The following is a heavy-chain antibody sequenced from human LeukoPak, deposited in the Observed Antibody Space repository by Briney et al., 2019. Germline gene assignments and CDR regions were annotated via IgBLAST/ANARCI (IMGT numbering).Heavy chain of an antibody. J-gene: IGHJ4*02. Sequence: GGSLRLSCAASGFTFSSYTINWVRQAPGKGLEWVSVIYSGGSTYYADSVKGRFTISRDNSKNTLYLQMNSLRAEDTAVYYCARDIAGYFDYWGQGTLVTVSS. CDR2: IYSGGST. D-gene: IGHD1-20*01. V-gene: IGHV3-53*01. CDR3: ARDIAGYFDY. CDR1: GFTFSSYT.